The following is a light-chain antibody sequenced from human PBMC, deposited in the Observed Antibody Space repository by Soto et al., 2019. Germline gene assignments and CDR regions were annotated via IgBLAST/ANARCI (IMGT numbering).Light chain of an antibody. CDR1: QSVSSY. CDR3: QQRSNWPPLT. Sequence: EIVLTQSPATLSLSPGERATLSCRASQSVSSYLAWYQQKPGQAPRLLIYDASNTATGIPARFSGSGSGTDFTLTISSLEPGDFAVYYCQQRSNWPPLTFGGGTKVEIK. CDR2: DAS. V-gene: IGKV3-11*01. J-gene: IGKJ4*01.